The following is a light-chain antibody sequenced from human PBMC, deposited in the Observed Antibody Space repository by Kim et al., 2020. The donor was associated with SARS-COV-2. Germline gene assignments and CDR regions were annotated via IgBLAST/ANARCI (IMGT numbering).Light chain of an antibody. Sequence: DIQMTQSPSTLSASVGDRVTITCRASQSISTWLAWYQQKPGKAPKVLIYKASRLESGVPSRFSGSGSGTEFTLTISSLQPDDFATYYCQQYETYSPWTFGQGTKVEIK. V-gene: IGKV1-5*03. CDR3: QQYETYSPWT. CDR1: QSISTW. CDR2: KAS. J-gene: IGKJ1*01.